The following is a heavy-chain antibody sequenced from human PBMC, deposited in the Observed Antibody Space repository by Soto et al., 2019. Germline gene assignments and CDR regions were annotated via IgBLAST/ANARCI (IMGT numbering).Heavy chain of an antibody. CDR1: GFTVSSNY. CDR3: ARESSGSYYYYYYGMDV. V-gene: IGHV3-53*01. J-gene: IGHJ6*02. CDR2: IYSGGST. Sequence: GGSLSLSCAASGFTVSSNYMSWVRQAPGKGLEWVSVIYSGGSTYYADSVKGRFTISRDNSKNTLYLQMNSLRAEDTAVYYCARESSGSYYYYYYGMDVWGQGTTVTVSS. D-gene: IGHD3-10*01.